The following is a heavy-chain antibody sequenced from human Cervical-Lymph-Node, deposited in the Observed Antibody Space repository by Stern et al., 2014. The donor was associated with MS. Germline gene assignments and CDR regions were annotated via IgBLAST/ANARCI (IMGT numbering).Heavy chain of an antibody. J-gene: IGHJ6*02. CDR2: IDPNSGGT. D-gene: IGHD3-10*01. Sequence: QVQLVQSGAEVKRPGASVKVSCTAFGYTFIDYYLHWVRQAPGQGLEWMGRIDPNSGGTKYAQMIQGRVTMTRDTSTNTGYMELSNLRSDDTAVYFCARDGGDRSGRLRRIDYAENYGMDVWGQGTTVTVSS. CDR3: ARDGGDRSGRLRRIDYAENYGMDV. CDR1: GYTFIDYY. V-gene: IGHV1-2*06.